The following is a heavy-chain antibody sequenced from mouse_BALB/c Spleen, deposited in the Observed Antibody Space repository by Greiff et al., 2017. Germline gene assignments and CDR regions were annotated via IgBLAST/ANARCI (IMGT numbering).Heavy chain of an antibody. D-gene: IGHD2-1*01. CDR1: GFDFSRYW. Sequence: EVQLQESGGGLVQPGGSLKLSCAASGFDFSRYWMSWVRQAPGKGLEWIGEINPDSSTINYTPSLKDKFIISRDNAKNTLYLQMSKVRSEDTALYYCARPVYGNYYAMDYWGQGTSVTVSS. V-gene: IGHV4-1*02. J-gene: IGHJ4*01. CDR3: ARPVYGNYYAMDY. CDR2: INPDSSTI.